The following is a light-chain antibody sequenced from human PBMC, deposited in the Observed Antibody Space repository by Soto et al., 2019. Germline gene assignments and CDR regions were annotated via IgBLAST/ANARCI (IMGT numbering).Light chain of an antibody. CDR3: QKYNTLPST. V-gene: IGKV1-27*01. CDR2: SAS. J-gene: IGKJ5*01. Sequence: DIQMTQYPPSLSASVGERVTITCRASQGIGTYLAWYQQKPETVPKLLIYSASTLQSGVPSRFSGSVSGTDLTLTISSLQPEDFAAYYCQKYNTLPSTFGHGTRLEI. CDR1: QGIGTY.